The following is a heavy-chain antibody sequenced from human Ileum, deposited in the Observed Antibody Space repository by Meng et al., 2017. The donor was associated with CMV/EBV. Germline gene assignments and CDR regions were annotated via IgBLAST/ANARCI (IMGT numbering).Heavy chain of an antibody. D-gene: IGHD3-10*01. J-gene: IGHJ5*02. Sequence: FSSYAISWVRQAPGQGLEWMGGIIPIFGTANYAQKFQGRVTITTDESTSTAYMELSSLRSEDTAVYYCASNARDYYGSGKPYNWFDPWGQGTLVTVSS. CDR3: ASNARDYYGSGKPYNWFDP. CDR1: FSSYA. V-gene: IGHV1-69*05. CDR2: IIPIFGTA.